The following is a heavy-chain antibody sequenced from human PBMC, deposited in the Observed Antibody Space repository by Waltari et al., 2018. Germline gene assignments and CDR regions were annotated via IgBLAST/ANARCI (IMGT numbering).Heavy chain of an antibody. J-gene: IGHJ4*02. D-gene: IGHD6-6*01. CDR3: ARETGSSSEAY. CDR1: GFTFSRFG. CDR2: IWFYGSNK. V-gene: IGHV3-33*01. Sequence: QVQLVESGGGVVQPGGSLRLSCAASGFTFSRFGMHCVRQAPGKGLGWVAVIWFYGSNKFYADSVRGRFTISRDNSKNTLYLLMNSLRADDTAVYYCARETGSSSEAYWGQGTLVTVSS.